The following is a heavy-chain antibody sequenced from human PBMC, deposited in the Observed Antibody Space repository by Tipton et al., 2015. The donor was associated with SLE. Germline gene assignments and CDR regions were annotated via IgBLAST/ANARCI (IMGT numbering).Heavy chain of an antibody. D-gene: IGHD3-16*01. CDR2: IYHTGST. J-gene: IGHJ5*02. CDR1: GDPITNFY. CDR3: ARDRFGYNFFDP. Sequence: TLSLTCTVSGDPITNFYWGWIRQPPGKGPECIGYIYHTGSTRLNPSLESRVTMSVDTSKNQFSLKLSSVTAADTATYYCARDRFGYNFFDPWGQGTLVTVSS. V-gene: IGHV4-59*01.